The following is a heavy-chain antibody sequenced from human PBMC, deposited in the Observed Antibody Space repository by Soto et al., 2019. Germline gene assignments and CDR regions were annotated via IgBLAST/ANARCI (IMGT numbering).Heavy chain of an antibody. CDR1: GGTFSSYA. V-gene: IGHV1-69*01. J-gene: IGHJ3*02. CDR3: ASPYCGCDCSPGVAGAFDI. CDR2: IIPIFGTA. D-gene: IGHD2-21*02. Sequence: QVQLVQSGAEVKKPGSSVKVSCKASGGTFSSYAISWVRQAPGQGLEWMGGIIPIFGTANYAQKFQGRVTITADESTSTAYMELSSLRSEDTAVYYCASPYCGCDCSPGVAGAFDIWGQGTMVTVSS.